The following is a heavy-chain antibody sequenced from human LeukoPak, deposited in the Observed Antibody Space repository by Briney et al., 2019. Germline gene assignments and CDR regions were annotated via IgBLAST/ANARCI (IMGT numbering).Heavy chain of an antibody. V-gene: IGHV1-18*01. CDR3: ARDRGYSGSYWGGQVDY. D-gene: IGHD1-26*01. J-gene: IGHJ4*02. Sequence: GASVKVSCKASGYTFTSYGISCVRQAPGQGLEWMGWISAYNGNTNYAQKLQGRVTMTTDTSTSTAYMELRSLRSDDTAVYYCARDRGYSGSYWGGQVDYWGQGTLVTVSS. CDR2: ISAYNGNT. CDR1: GYTFTSYG.